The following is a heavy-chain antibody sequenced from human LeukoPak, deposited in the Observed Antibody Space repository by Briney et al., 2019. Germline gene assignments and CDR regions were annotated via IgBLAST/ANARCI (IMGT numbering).Heavy chain of an antibody. CDR1: GFTFSSYG. V-gene: IGHV3-33*01. Sequence: PGRSLRLSCAASGFTFSSYGMHWVRQAPGKGLEWVAVIWYDGSNKYYADSVKGRFTISRDNSKNTLYLQMNSLRAEDTAVYYCARAGDSSGYYVDYWGQGTLVTVSS. D-gene: IGHD3-22*01. J-gene: IGHJ4*02. CDR2: IWYDGSNK. CDR3: ARAGDSSGYYVDY.